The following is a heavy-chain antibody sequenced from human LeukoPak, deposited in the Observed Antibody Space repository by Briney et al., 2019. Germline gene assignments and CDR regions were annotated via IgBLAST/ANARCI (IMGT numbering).Heavy chain of an antibody. CDR2: IQPGDSDT. CDR1: GYRFTSYW. V-gene: IGHV5-51*01. J-gene: IGHJ5*02. CDR3: ARLTSDSSGYWCFDP. D-gene: IGHD3-22*01. Sequence: GESLKISCKGFGYRFTSYWIGWVRQMPGKGLEWMEIIQPGDSDTRYSPFFQGQVTISVDRSISTAYLQWSSLKASDTAMYYCARLTSDSSGYWCFDPWGQGTLVTVSS.